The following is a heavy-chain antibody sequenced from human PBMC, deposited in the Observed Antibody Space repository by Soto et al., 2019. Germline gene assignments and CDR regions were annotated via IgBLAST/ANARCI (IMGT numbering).Heavy chain of an antibody. CDR1: GITFSSCS. Sequence: EKRLVESGGGLVKPGESLRLSCAVSGITFSSCSMNWVRQAPGKGLEWVSFISGSGDTKYYADSVKGRFTISRDNAKNSLYLQMSSLRDEDTAVYYCAKYCSSDVCFDYWGQGTLVTVSS. V-gene: IGHV3-48*02. J-gene: IGHJ4*02. CDR3: AKYCSSDVCFDY. CDR2: ISGSGDTK. D-gene: IGHD2-8*01.